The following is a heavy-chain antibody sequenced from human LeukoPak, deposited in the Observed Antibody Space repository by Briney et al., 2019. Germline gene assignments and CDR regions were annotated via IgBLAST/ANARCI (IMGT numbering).Heavy chain of an antibody. Sequence: SETLSLTCTGSGGSINSYYGSWIRQPPGKGLEWIGYIYYSGSTNYNPSLKSRVTISVDTSKNQFSLKLSSVTAADTAVYYCARELGIDAFDIWGQGTMVTVSS. CDR3: ARELGIDAFDI. J-gene: IGHJ3*02. CDR2: IYYSGST. CDR1: GGSINSYY. D-gene: IGHD7-27*01. V-gene: IGHV4-59*01.